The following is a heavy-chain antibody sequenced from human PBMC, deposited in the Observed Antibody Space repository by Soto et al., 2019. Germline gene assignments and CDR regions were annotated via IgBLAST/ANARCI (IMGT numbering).Heavy chain of an antibody. V-gene: IGHV3-23*01. CDR3: TRWNGYGDH. J-gene: IGHJ4*02. CDR2: FSGGSDTT. D-gene: IGHD1-1*01. Sequence: VQLLESGGGLVQPGGSLRLSCVVSGFTFGPYGVPWVRQVPGKGLEWVSGFSGGSDTTHYRDSVKGRFTISRDDPRSTVYLQMNSLGVDDTAVYYCTRWNGYGDHWGRGTLVTVSS. CDR1: GFTFGPYG.